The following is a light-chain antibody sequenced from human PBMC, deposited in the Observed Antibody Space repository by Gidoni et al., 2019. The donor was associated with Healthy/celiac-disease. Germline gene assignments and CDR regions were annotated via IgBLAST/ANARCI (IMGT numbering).Light chain of an antibody. CDR1: QSVSRY. J-gene: IGKJ3*01. CDR2: DTS. Sequence: EIALTQSPATLSLSPGERATLSCRASQSVSRYLGWYQQKPGQAPRLLIYDTSIRASDIPDRFRGSGSGTDFTLTITNLDPEDFAIYYCQQRRSGEITFGPGTRVDLK. V-gene: IGKV3-11*01. CDR3: QQRRSGEIT.